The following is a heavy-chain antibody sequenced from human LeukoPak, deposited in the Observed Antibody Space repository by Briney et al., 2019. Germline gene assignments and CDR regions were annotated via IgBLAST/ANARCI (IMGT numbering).Heavy chain of an antibody. CDR1: GFTFSSYW. D-gene: IGHD6-13*01. CDR3: ARESRSSSWYDRNYYYYYYYYMDV. J-gene: IGHJ6*03. Sequence: AGGSLRLSCAASGFTFSSYWMSWVRQAPGKGLEWVANIKQDGSEKYYVDSVKGRFTISRDNAKNSLYLQMNSLRAEDTAVYYCARESRSSSWYDRNYYYYYYYYMDVWGKGTTVTVSS. CDR2: IKQDGSEK. V-gene: IGHV3-7*01.